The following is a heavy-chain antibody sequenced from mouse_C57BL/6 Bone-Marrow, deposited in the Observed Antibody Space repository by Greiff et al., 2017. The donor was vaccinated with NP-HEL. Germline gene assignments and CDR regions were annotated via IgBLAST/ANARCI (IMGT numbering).Heavy chain of an antibody. CDR1: GFTFSSYG. CDR2: ISSGGSYT. Sequence: EVQLQESGGDLVKPGGSLKLSCAASGFTFSSYGMSWVRQTPDKRLEWVATISSGGSYTYYPDSVKGRFTISRDNAKNTLYLQMSSLKSEDTAMYYCARPMKRGYFDVWGTGTTVTVSS. V-gene: IGHV5-6*01. CDR3: ARPMKRGYFDV. J-gene: IGHJ1*03.